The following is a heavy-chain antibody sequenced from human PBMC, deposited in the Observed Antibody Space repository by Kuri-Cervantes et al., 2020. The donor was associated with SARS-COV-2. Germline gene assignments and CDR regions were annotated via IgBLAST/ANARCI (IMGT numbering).Heavy chain of an antibody. J-gene: IGHJ4*02. CDR1: GYTFTSYG. D-gene: IGHD3-3*01. CDR2: ISDYNGSS. V-gene: IGHV1-18*01. Sequence: ASVKVSCKASGYTFTSYGISWVRQAPGQGLEWMGWISDYNGSSNYAQKLQGRVTMTTDTSTSTAYMELRSLRSDDTAVYYCARSAELRFFEWWGSHDYWGQGTLVTVSS. CDR3: ARSAELRFFEWWGSHDY.